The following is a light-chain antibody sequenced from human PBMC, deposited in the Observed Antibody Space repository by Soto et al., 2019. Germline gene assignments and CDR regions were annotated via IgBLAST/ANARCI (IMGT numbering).Light chain of an antibody. V-gene: IGKV3-20*01. CDR1: QSFSSGY. Sequence: EIVLTQSPGTLSLSPGERATLSCRASQSFSSGYLAWYHQKPGQAPRLLIYGASRRATGIPDRFSGSGSGTDVTLTISRLEPEDFGVYSCQQYGGSFPWTFGQGTKLEIK. J-gene: IGKJ2*02. CDR2: GAS. CDR3: QQYGGSFPWT.